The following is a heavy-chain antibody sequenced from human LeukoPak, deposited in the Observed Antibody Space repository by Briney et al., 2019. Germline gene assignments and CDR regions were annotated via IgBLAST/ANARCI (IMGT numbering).Heavy chain of an antibody. V-gene: IGHV4-34*01. CDR1: GGSFSGYY. Sequence: PSETLSLTCAVYGGSFSGYYWSWIRQPPGKGLEWIGEINHSGSTNYNPSLKSRVTISVDTSKNQFSLKLSSVTAADTAVYYCARGRAPDYWGQGTLVTVSS. J-gene: IGHJ4*02. CDR2: INHSGST. CDR3: ARGRAPDY.